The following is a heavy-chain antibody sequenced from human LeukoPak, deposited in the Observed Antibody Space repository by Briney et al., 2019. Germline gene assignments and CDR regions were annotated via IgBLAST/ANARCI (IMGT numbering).Heavy chain of an antibody. D-gene: IGHD3-10*01. V-gene: IGHV4-34*01. CDR1: GGSFSGYY. J-gene: IGHJ3*02. Sequence: PSETLSLTCAVYGGSFSGYYWSWIRQPPGKGLEWIGEINHSGSTNYNPSLKSRVTISVDTSKNQFSLKLSSVTAADTAVYYCARGYQLSYYYGSGSPRRAFDIWGQGTMVTVSS. CDR2: INHSGST. CDR3: ARGYQLSYYYGSGSPRRAFDI.